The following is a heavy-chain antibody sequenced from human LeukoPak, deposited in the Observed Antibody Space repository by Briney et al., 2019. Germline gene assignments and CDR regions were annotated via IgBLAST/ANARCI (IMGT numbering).Heavy chain of an antibody. V-gene: IGHV4-4*07. D-gene: IGHD2-21*02. J-gene: IGHJ4*02. CDR1: GGSISSYY. CDR3: ARGGAVVTAVRFEY. CDR2: IYTSGST. Sequence: SETLSLTCTVSGGSISSYYWSWIRQPAGKGLEWIGRIYTSGSTNYNPSLKSRVTMSVDTSNQQFSLTLSSVTAADTAVYYCARGGAVVTAVRFEYWGQGTLVTVAS.